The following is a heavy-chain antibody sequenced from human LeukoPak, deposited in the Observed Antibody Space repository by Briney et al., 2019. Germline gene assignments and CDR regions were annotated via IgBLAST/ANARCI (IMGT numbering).Heavy chain of an antibody. D-gene: IGHD3-22*01. CDR3: ARDYRYYYDSSGTGYFDY. CDR1: GGTFSSYA. CDR2: IIPILGIA. J-gene: IGHJ4*02. Sequence: SVKVSCKASGGTFSSYAMSWVRQAPGQGLEWMGRIIPILGIANYAQKFQGRVTITADKSTSTAYMELSSLRSEDTAGYYCARDYRYYYDSSGTGYFDYWGQGTLVTVSS. V-gene: IGHV1-69*04.